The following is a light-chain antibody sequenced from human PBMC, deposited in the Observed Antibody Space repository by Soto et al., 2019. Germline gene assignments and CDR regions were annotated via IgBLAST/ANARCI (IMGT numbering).Light chain of an antibody. V-gene: IGLV1-44*01. J-gene: IGLJ1*01. CDR3: AAWDDSLNGYV. Sequence: QSVLTQPPSASGTPGQRVTISCSGSSSNIGSNSVNWYRQLPGTAPKLLIYSNDRRPSGVPDRFSGSKSGTSASLAISGLQSEDEADYYCAAWDDSLNGYVFGTGTKVTVL. CDR2: SND. CDR1: SSNIGSNS.